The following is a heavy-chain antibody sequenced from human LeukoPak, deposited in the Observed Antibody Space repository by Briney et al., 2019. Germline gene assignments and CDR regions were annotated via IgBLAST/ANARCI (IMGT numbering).Heavy chain of an antibody. Sequence: ASVKVSCKASGYTFTSYYMHWVRQAPGQGLEWMGIINPSGGSTSYAQKFQGRVTMTRDTSTSTVYMELSSLRCEDTAVYYCARDRWVTTWGMDVWGQGTTVTVSS. J-gene: IGHJ6*02. D-gene: IGHD4-23*01. CDR1: GYTFTSYY. CDR3: ARDRWVTTWGMDV. V-gene: IGHV1-46*01. CDR2: INPSGGST.